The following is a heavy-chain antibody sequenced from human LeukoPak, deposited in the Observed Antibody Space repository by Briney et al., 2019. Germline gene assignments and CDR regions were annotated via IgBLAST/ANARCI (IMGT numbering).Heavy chain of an antibody. J-gene: IGHJ4*02. CDR3: AKDGGSYSTDY. D-gene: IGHD1-26*01. Sequence: ASVMVSCKESGYSFTTYKMHWVRQAPGRWLEWMGIINPSGAGTRNAQRFQGRVTMTRDTSTSTVYMELNSLTSEDTAVYYCAKDGGSYSTDYWGQGTLVTVSS. CDR1: GYSFTTYK. CDR2: INPSGAGT. V-gene: IGHV1-46*01.